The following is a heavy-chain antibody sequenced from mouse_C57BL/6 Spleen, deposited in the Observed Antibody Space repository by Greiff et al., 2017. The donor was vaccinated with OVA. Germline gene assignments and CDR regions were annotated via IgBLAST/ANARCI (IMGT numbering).Heavy chain of an antibody. CDR1: GYTFTSYW. D-gene: IGHD4-1*01. J-gene: IGHJ2*01. Sequence: VKLQQPGAELVRPGSSVKLSCKASGYTFTSYWMDWVKQRPGQGLEWIGNIYPSDSETHYNQKFKDKATLTVDKSSSTAYMQLSSLTAEDSAVYYCARRANWDDYWGQGTTLTVSS. V-gene: IGHV1-61*01. CDR3: ARRANWDDY. CDR2: IYPSDSET.